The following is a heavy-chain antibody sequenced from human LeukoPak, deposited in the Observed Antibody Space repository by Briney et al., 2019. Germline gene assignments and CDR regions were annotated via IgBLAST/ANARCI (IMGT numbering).Heavy chain of an antibody. Sequence: GGSLRLSCAASGFTFSYFWMSWVRQAPGKGLEWVANIKKDGSEKYYVDSVKGRFTISRDNAKNSLKLQMNSMRAETTAVYYCARFGYSYAYDYWGEGTLVTVSS. D-gene: IGHD5-18*01. CDR2: IKKDGSEK. CDR3: ARFGYSYAYDY. V-gene: IGHV3-7*04. CDR1: GFTFSYFW. J-gene: IGHJ4*02.